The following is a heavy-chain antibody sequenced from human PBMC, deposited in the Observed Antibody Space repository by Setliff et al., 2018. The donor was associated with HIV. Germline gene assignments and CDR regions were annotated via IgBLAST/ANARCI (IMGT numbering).Heavy chain of an antibody. CDR2: IYQSGNT. J-gene: IGHJ5*02. V-gene: IGHV4-38-2*01. Sequence: LSLTCAVSGYSISSGFYWSWMRQPPGKGLEWIGSIYQSGNTNYNPSLESRLTISVDTAKNQFSLKLSSVTAADTAVYYCAAATTLLSPRAWGQGTLVTVSS. CDR1: GYSISSGFY. D-gene: IGHD2-15*01. CDR3: AAATTLLSPRA.